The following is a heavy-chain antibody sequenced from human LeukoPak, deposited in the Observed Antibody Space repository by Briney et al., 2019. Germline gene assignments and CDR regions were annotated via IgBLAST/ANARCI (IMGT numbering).Heavy chain of an antibody. V-gene: IGHV1-3*03. D-gene: IGHD5-12*01. Sequence: EASVKVSCKASGYTFTSYAMHWVRQAPGQRLEWMGWINAGNGNTKYSQEFQGRVTITRDTSASTAYMELSSLRSEDMAVYYCARAPRVATMGYFDYWGQGTLVTVSS. CDR2: INAGNGNT. CDR1: GYTFTSYA. J-gene: IGHJ4*02. CDR3: ARAPRVATMGYFDY.